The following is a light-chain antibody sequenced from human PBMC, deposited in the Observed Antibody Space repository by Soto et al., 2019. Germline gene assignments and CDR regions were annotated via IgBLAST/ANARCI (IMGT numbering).Light chain of an antibody. CDR3: QQSISTPLK. CDR1: QSINSY. V-gene: IGKV1-39*01. CDR2: AAF. Sequence: IQMTQSPSSQSASVGDRVTITCRASQSINSYLNWYQQKPGKAPKLLLYAAFSLQSGVPSRFICSGSETEYTLTIPSLQPDNFATFFCQQSISTPLKFGQGTRVEI. J-gene: IGKJ1*01.